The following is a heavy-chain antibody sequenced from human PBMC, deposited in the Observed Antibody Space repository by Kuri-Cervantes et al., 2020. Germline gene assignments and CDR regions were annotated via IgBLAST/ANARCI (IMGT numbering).Heavy chain of an antibody. Sequence: GSLRLSCAVYGGSFSGYYWSWIRQPPGKGLDWIGKINHSGSTNYNPSLKSRVTISVDKSKNQFSLKLNSVTAADTAVYYCARVSRDRCGSGGYQDYWGQGTLVTVSS. D-gene: IGHD3-10*01. CDR3: ARVSRDRCGSGGYQDY. V-gene: IGHV4-34*01. CDR1: GGSFSGYY. CDR2: INHSGST. J-gene: IGHJ4*02.